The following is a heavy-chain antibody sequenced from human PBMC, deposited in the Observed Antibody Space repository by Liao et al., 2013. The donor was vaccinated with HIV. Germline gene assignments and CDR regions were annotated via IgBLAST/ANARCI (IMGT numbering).Heavy chain of an antibody. CDR1: GGSIISGSYY. J-gene: IGHJ4*02. Sequence: VQLQESGPGQVKPSQTLSLTCTVSGGSIISGSYYWTWIRQPAGKGLEWIGRISLSGSTNYNPSLESRVTISLDTSRHQFSLKLKSVTATDTAVYYCARSPFLGMIDNWGQGTLVTVSS. CDR3: ARSPFLGMIDN. D-gene: IGHD7-27*01. V-gene: IGHV4-61*02. CDR2: ISLSGST.